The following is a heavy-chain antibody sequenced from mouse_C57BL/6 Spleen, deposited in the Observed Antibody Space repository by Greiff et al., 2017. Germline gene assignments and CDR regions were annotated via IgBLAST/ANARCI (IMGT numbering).Heavy chain of an antibody. CDR3: ARWDLPDY. CDR1: GYAFSSSW. Sequence: QVQLQQSGPELVKPGASVKISCKASGYAFSSSWMNWVKQRPGKGLEWIGRIYPGDGDTNYNGKFKGKATLTADKSSSTAYMQLSSLTSEDSAVYFCARWDLPDYWGQGTTLTVSS. CDR2: IYPGDGDT. J-gene: IGHJ2*01. V-gene: IGHV1-82*01. D-gene: IGHD2-1*01.